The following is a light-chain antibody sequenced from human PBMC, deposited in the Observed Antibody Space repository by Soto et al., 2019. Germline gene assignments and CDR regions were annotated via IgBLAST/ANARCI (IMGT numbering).Light chain of an antibody. Sequence: QSALTQPASVSGSPGQSITISCTGTSSDVGGYNYVSWYHHHPGKAPKLLIYDVSNRPSGISNRFSGSKSDNTASLTISGLQPEDEADYYCSSYTTSNTRQIVFGTGTKLTVL. J-gene: IGLJ1*01. CDR2: DVS. V-gene: IGLV2-14*03. CDR1: SSDVGGYNY. CDR3: SSYTTSNTRQIV.